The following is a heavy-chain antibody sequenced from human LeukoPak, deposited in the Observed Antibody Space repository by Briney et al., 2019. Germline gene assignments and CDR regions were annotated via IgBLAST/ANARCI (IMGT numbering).Heavy chain of an antibody. V-gene: IGHV3-48*01. CDR2: ISSSSSTI. CDR3: ARTYDFWSGYFKHAFDI. CDR1: GFTFSSYS. Sequence: PGGSLRLSXAASGFTFSSYSMNWVRQAPGKGLEWVSYISSSSSTIYYADSVKGRFTISRDNAKNSLYLQMNSLRAEDTAVYYCARTYDFWSGYFKHAFDIWGQGTMVTVSS. D-gene: IGHD3-3*01. J-gene: IGHJ3*02.